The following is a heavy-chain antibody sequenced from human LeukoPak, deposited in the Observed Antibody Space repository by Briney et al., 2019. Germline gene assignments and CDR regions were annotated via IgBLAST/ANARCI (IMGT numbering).Heavy chain of an antibody. V-gene: IGHV3-66*01. D-gene: IGHD3-10*01. CDR1: GFTVSSNY. CDR3: AKTVRGVIIGHFDY. J-gene: IGHJ4*02. CDR2: IYSGGST. Sequence: PGGSLRLSCAASGFTVSSNYMSWVRQAPGKGLEWVSVIYSGGSTYYADSVKGRFTISRDNSKNTLYLQMNSLRAEDTAVYYCAKTVRGVIIGHFDYWGQGTLVTVSS.